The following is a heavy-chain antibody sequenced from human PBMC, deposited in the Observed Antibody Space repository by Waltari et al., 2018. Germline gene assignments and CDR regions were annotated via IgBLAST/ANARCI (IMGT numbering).Heavy chain of an antibody. CDR1: GGTFSSYT. CDR3: ARDRDDYSNYGPDY. J-gene: IGHJ4*02. V-gene: IGHV1-69*08. CDR2: IIPMLGIA. Sequence: QVQLVQSGAEVKKPGSSVKVSCKASGGTFSSYTISWVRQAPGQGLAWMGRIIPMLGIANYAQKCQGRVTITAEKSTSTAYMELSSLRSEDTAVYYCARDRDDYSNYGPDYWGQGTLVTVSS. D-gene: IGHD4-4*01.